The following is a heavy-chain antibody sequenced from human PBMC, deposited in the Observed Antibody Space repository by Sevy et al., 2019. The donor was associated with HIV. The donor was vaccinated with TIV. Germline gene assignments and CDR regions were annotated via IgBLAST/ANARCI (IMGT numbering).Heavy chain of an antibody. CDR2: IGGSGTST. J-gene: IGHJ2*01. D-gene: IGHD3-22*01. CDR3: EKRGNYDSRYWYFDL. Sequence: GGSLRLSCEASGFTFSCCAMTWVRQTPGKGLEWVSTIGGSGTSTLYADSVRGRFIISRDNSKSTLFLQMNSLRAEDTAVYFCEKRGNYDSRYWYFDLWGRGTLVTVSS. CDR1: GFTFSCCA. V-gene: IGHV3-23*01.